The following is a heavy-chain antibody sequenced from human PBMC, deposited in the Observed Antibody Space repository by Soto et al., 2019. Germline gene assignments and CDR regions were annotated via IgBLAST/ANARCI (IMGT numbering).Heavy chain of an antibody. J-gene: IGHJ4*02. CDR3: AAEPIYYNDGSGYYPLGH. V-gene: IGHV1-18*04. Sequence: QVQLVQSGAEVKKPGASVKVSCKAPGHSFATYGFSWVRQAPGQGLECVGWISAHNCDTHYSQKFQGRVNLTTDTSTNTGYMELRSRACDVTAVYFCAAEPIYYNDGSGYYPLGHWGQGTLVTVSS. D-gene: IGHD3-22*01. CDR2: ISAHNCDT. CDR1: GHSFATYG.